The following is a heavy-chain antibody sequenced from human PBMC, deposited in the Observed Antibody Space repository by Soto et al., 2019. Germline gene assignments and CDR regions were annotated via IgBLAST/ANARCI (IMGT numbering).Heavy chain of an antibody. V-gene: IGHV3-53*01. CDR3: ARSSYSNFYYYGLDV. Sequence: SLRLSCAASGFTVSSNYMSWVRQAPGKGLEWVSVIYSGGSTYYADSVKGRFTISRHNSKNTLYLQMNSLRAEDTAVFYCARSSYSNFYYYGLDVWGQGTKVTVSS. J-gene: IGHJ6*01. CDR1: GFTVSSNY. D-gene: IGHD2-15*01. CDR2: IYSGGST.